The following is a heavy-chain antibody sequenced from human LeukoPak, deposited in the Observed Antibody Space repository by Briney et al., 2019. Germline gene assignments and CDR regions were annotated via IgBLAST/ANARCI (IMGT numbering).Heavy chain of an antibody. J-gene: IGHJ4*02. Sequence: ASVKVSCKTSGYSFILYGISWVRQAPGQGLEWMGWTSAYNGHTVYAQKFQDRVTMTTDTSTTTVYMELRSLISDDTAVYYCARDNDSRDPPHFDYWGQGTLVTVSS. V-gene: IGHV1-18*01. D-gene: IGHD3-16*01. CDR1: GYSFILYG. CDR3: ARDNDSRDPPHFDY. CDR2: TSAYNGHT.